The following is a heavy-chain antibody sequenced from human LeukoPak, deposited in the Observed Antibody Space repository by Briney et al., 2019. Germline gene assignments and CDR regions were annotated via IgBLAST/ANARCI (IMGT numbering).Heavy chain of an antibody. J-gene: IGHJ6*02. D-gene: IGHD3-10*01. CDR3: AREYGSGSYSYYYYGMDV. CDR1: GYTFTSYG. V-gene: IGHV1-18*01. CDR2: ISAYNGNT. Sequence: ASVKVSCKASGYTFTSYGISWVRQAPGQGLEWMGWISAYNGNTNYAQKLQGRVTMTRNTSISTAYMELSSLRSEDTAVYYCAREYGSGSYSYYYYGMDVWGQGTTVTVSS.